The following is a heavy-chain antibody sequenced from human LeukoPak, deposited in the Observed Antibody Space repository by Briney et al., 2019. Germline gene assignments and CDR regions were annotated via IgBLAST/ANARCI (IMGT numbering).Heavy chain of an antibody. V-gene: IGHV1-2*02. Sequence: ASVKVSCKASGYTFTSYYMHWVRQAPGQGLEWMGWINPNSGGTSYAQKFQGRVTMTRDTSISTAYMELSRLRSDDTAVYYCASGYSYDAFDIWGQGTMVTVSS. J-gene: IGHJ3*02. D-gene: IGHD5-18*01. CDR3: ASGYSYDAFDI. CDR1: GYTFTSYY. CDR2: INPNSGGT.